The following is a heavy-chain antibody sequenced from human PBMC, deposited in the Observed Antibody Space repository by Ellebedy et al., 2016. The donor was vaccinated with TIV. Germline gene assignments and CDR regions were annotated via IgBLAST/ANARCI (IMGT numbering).Heavy chain of an antibody. D-gene: IGHD1-26*01. J-gene: IGHJ4*02. CDR1: GSMFTNYA. CDR3: VRGAGSYHFDY. CDR2: ISTSGGST. Sequence: PGGSLRLSCAASGSMFTNYAMSWVRQAPGKGLEWVSAISTSGGSTYYADSVKGRFTVSRDNPKNTLYLQMNSLRAEDTAVYYCVRGAGSYHFDYWGQGTLVTASS. V-gene: IGHV3-23*01.